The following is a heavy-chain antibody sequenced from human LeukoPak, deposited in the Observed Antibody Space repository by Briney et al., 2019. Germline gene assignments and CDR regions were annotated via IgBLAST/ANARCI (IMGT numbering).Heavy chain of an antibody. CDR2: ISGSGGST. CDR1: GFSFRDYP. D-gene: IGHD2-2*01. CDR3: AKAGARYQLPYYYYYMDV. V-gene: IGHV3-23*01. Sequence: GGSLRLSCEAAGFSFRDYPMGWVRRASGKRLEWVSVISGSGGSTYYADSVKGRFTISRDNSKNTLYLQMNSLRAEDTAVYYCAKAGARYQLPYYYYYMDVWGKGTTVTVSS. J-gene: IGHJ6*03.